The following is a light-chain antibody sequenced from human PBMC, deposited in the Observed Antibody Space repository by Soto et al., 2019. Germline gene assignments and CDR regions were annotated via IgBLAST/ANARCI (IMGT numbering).Light chain of an antibody. Sequence: EIVLTQSPGTLSLSPGERATLSCRASQRVSARYLAWYQQTPGQGPRLLIYGASSRATGTPDSFSGSGSGTDFTLTISRLEPEDFAVYYCQQYGNSPLTFGPGTRVEI. CDR2: GAS. V-gene: IGKV3-20*01. J-gene: IGKJ3*01. CDR3: QQYGNSPLT. CDR1: QRVSARY.